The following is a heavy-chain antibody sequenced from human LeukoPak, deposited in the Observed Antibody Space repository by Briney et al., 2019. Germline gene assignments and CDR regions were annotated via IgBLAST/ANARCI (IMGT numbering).Heavy chain of an antibody. D-gene: IGHD3-10*01. CDR3: AKDSGVRTYYYGMDV. J-gene: IGHJ6*02. V-gene: IGHV3-30*18. Sequence: GRSLRLSCAASGFTFSSYGMHWVRQAPGKGLEWVAVISYDGSNKYYADSVKGRFTISRDNSKNTLYLQMNSLRAEDTAVYYCAKDSGVRTYYYGMDVWGQGTTVTVSS. CDR2: ISYDGSNK. CDR1: GFTFSSYG.